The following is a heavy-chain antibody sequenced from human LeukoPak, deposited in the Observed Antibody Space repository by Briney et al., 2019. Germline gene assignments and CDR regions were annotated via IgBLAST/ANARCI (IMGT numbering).Heavy chain of an antibody. CDR1: GYSISSGYY. Sequence: SETLSLTCTVSGYSISSGYYWGWIRQPPGKGLEWIGSIYHSGSTYYNPSLKSRVTISVDTSKNQFSLKLSSVTAADTAVYYCARVGYRVIVVVSHFDYWGQGTLVTVSS. CDR3: ARVGYRVIVVVSHFDY. CDR2: IYHSGST. J-gene: IGHJ4*02. V-gene: IGHV4-38-2*02. D-gene: IGHD3-22*01.